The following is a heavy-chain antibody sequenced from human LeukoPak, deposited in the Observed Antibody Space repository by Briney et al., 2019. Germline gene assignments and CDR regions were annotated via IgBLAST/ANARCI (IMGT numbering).Heavy chain of an antibody. CDR2: IYYSGST. J-gene: IGHJ6*03. CDR1: GGSISSYY. V-gene: IGHV4-59*08. D-gene: IGHD3-9*01. Sequence: SETLSLTCTVSGGSISSYYWSWIRQPPGKGLEWIGYIYYSGSTNYNPSLKSRVTISVDTSKNQFSLKLSSVTAADTAVYYCARQRRYFDWLLRRDYYYYMDVWGKGTTVTISS. CDR3: ARQRRYFDWLLRRDYYYYMDV.